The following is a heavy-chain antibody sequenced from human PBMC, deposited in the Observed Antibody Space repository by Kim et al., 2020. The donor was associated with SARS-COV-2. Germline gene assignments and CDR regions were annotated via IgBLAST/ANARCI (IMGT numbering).Heavy chain of an antibody. CDR3: ARLSGAAAGTYYYYYYGMDV. Sequence: SETLSLTCTVSGGSISSYYWSWIRQPPGKGLEWIGYIYYSGSTNYNPSLKSRVTTSVDTSKNQFSLKLSSVTAADTAVYYCARLSGAAAGTYYYYYYGMDVWGQGTTVTVSS. CDR1: GGSISSYY. CDR2: IYYSGST. J-gene: IGHJ6*02. V-gene: IGHV4-59*08. D-gene: IGHD6-13*01.